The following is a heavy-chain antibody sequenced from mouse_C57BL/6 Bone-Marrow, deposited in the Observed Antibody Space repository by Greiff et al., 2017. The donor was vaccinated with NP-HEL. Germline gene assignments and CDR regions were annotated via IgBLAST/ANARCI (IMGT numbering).Heavy chain of an antibody. Sequence: VQLQQSGAELVRPGASVKLSCTASGFNIKDDYMHWVKQRPEQGLEWIGWIDPENGDTEYASKFQGKATITADTSSNKAYLQLSSLTSEDTAVYYCTTRGVYYDYVYAMDYWGQGTSVTVSS. CDR1: GFNIKDDY. J-gene: IGHJ4*01. V-gene: IGHV14-4*01. D-gene: IGHD2-4*01. CDR3: TTRGVYYDYVYAMDY. CDR2: IDPENGDT.